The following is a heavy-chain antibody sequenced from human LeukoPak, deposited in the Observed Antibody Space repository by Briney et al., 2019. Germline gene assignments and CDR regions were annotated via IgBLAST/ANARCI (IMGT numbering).Heavy chain of an antibody. CDR2: IWYDGSNK. J-gene: IGHJ5*02. CDR3: ARQATAGTFDP. D-gene: IGHD6-13*01. Sequence: GGSLRLSCAASGFTFSSHWMHWVRQAPGKGLEWVAVIWYDGSNKYYADSVKGRLTISRDNSKNSLYLQMDSLRADDTAVYYCARQATAGTFDPWGQGTLVTVSS. CDR1: GFTFSSHW. V-gene: IGHV3-33*08.